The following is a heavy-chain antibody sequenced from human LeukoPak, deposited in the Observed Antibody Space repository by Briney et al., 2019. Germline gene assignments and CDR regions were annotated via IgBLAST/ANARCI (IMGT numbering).Heavy chain of an antibody. V-gene: IGHV3-13*01. CDR3: ARSRGYYGSGSYSPISPKGYYYGMDV. Sequence: GGSLRLSCAASGFTFSSYDMHWVRQATGKGLEWVSAIGTAGDTYYPGSVKGRFTISRENAKNSLYLQMNCLRAGDTAVYYCARSRGYYGSGSYSPISPKGYYYGMDVWGQGTTVTVSS. D-gene: IGHD3-10*01. J-gene: IGHJ6*02. CDR1: GFTFSSYD. CDR2: IGTAGDT.